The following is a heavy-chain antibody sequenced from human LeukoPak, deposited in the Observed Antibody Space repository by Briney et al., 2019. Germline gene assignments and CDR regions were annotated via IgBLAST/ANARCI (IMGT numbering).Heavy chain of an antibody. CDR2: IRYDGTIR. J-gene: IGHJ4*02. D-gene: IGHD5-12*01. V-gene: IGHV3-30*02. Sequence: GGPLRLSCGASGFTFSTFAMHWVRQSPGKGLEWVAFIRYDGTIRYYTQSVKGRFTISRDNSKDTLYLQMNSLRVDDTAVYYCAGQWLRLGPIDYWGQGTLVSVSS. CDR1: GFTFSTFA. CDR3: AGQWLRLGPIDY.